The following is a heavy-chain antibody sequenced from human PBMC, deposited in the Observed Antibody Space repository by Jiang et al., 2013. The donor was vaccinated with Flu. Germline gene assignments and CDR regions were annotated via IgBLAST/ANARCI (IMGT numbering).Heavy chain of an antibody. CDR1: SYG. CDR2: ISAYNGNT. CDR3: ARRCEEPDRLRGIWFDP. Sequence: SYGISWVRQAPGQGLEWMGWISAYNGNTNYAQKLQGRVTMTTDTSTSTAYMELRSLRSDETAVYYCARRCEEPDRLRGIWFDPWGQGTLVTVSS. J-gene: IGHJ5*02. V-gene: IGHV1-18*01. D-gene: IGHD1-14*01.